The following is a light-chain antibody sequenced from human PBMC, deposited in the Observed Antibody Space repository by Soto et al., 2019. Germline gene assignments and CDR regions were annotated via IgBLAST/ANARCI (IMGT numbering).Light chain of an antibody. CDR1: SGHRNYA. V-gene: IGLV4-69*01. Sequence: QLVLTQSPSASASLGTSVKLTCTLSSGHRNYAIAWHQQQPEKGPRFLMKVNSDGSHSKGDGIPDRFSGSSSGAERYLTISSLQSEDEADYYCQTWGTGIVVFGGGTKLPS. CDR2: VNSDGSH. J-gene: IGLJ2*01. CDR3: QTWGTGIVV.